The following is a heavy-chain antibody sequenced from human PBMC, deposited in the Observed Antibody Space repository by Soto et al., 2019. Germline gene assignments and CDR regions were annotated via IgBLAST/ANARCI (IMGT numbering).Heavy chain of an antibody. CDR2: MNPGSSDT. Sequence: ASVKVSCKASGYSFTNNDVTWVRQATGQGLEWMGWMNPGSSDTGYAQEFQGRVTMTRDISIATAYMELSSLRSDDTAIYYCARIATFGSLNWFDPWGQGTLVTVSS. J-gene: IGHJ5*02. CDR3: ARIATFGSLNWFDP. CDR1: GYSFTNND. D-gene: IGHD3-16*01. V-gene: IGHV1-8*01.